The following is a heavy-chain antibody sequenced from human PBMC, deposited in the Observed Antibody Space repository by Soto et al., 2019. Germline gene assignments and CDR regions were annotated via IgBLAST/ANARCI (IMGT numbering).Heavy chain of an antibody. CDR3: ARLYGSGSDYFDY. V-gene: IGHV3-53*04. Sequence: EVQLVESGGGLVQPGGSLRLSCAASGFTISSNYMSWVRQAPGKGLEWVSVIYSGGSTYYADSVKGRFTISRHNSKNTLYLQMNSLRPDDTAVYYCARLYGSGSDYFDYWGQGALVTVSS. CDR2: IYSGGST. CDR1: GFTISSNY. J-gene: IGHJ4*02. D-gene: IGHD3-10*01.